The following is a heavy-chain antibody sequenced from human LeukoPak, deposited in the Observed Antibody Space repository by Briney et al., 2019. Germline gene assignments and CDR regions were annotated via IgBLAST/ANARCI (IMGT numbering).Heavy chain of an antibody. J-gene: IGHJ3*02. CDR2: ISNSGSGT. CDR1: GFTFSDYY. Sequence: GGSLTLSCAASGFTFSDYYMGWIRQAPGKGLEWVTYISNSGSGTYYPDSVKGRFTITRDNAKNSLYLQVNRLRAEDTAVYYRARALNDAFDIWGQGTMVTVSS. V-gene: IGHV3-11*04. CDR3: ARALNDAFDI.